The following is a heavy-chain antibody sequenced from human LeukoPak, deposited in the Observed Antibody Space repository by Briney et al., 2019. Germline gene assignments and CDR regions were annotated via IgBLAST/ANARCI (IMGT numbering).Heavy chain of an antibody. CDR2: ISYDGSNK. J-gene: IGHJ4*02. V-gene: IGHV3-30-3*01. Sequence: WGSLRLSCAASGFTFSSYAMHWVRQAPGKGLEWVAVISYDGSNKYYADSVKGRFTISRDNSKNTLYLQMNSLRAEDTAVYYCARDLMQYQLLSLDYWGQGTLVTVSS. CDR1: GFTFSSYA. CDR3: ARDLMQYQLLSLDY. D-gene: IGHD2-2*01.